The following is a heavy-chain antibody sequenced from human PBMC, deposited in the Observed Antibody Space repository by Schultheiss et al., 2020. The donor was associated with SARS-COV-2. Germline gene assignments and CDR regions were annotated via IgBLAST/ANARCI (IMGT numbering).Heavy chain of an antibody. J-gene: IGHJ6*02. CDR3: ARTIVIAGTMDI. Sequence: GESLKISCKASGYTFTSYAMNWVRQAPGQGLEWMGWIHTSFGSPTYAQGLTGRFVFSVDTSVSTAYLQISALEAEDNAVYYCARTIVIAGTMDIWGQGTTVTVSS. CDR2: IHTSFGSP. V-gene: IGHV7-4-1*02. D-gene: IGHD6-13*01. CDR1: GYTFTSYA.